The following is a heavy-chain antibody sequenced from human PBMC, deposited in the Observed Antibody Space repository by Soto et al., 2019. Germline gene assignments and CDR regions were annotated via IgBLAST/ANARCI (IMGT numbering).Heavy chain of an antibody. CDR1: GGSVSSGDYF. CDR2: IYDSGSS. J-gene: IGHJ4*02. D-gene: IGHD5-12*01. V-gene: IGHV4-30-4*01. Sequence: SETLSLTCTVSGGSVSSGDYFWSWIRQPPGKGLEWIGYIYDSGSSYYNPSLKSRVTMSVDTSKNQFSLKLRSVTAADTAMYYCAREKGYISGPKNFDSWGQGTLVTVSS. CDR3: AREKGYISGPKNFDS.